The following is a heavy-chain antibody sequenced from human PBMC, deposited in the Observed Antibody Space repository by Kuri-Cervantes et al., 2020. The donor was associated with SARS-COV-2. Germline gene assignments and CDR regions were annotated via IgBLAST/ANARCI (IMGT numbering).Heavy chain of an antibody. J-gene: IGHJ4*02. V-gene: IGHV1-2*02. D-gene: IGHD1-26*01. CDR3: ARVSGSEGNPSDY. CDR2: INPNSGGT. Sequence: AAVKETCKASAYTFTGYYMNWVRQAAGQGVEWMGWINPNSGGTNYAQKFQGRVTMTRDTSISTAYMELSRLRSDDTAVYYCARVSGSEGNPSDYWGQGTLVTVSS. CDR1: AYTFTGYY.